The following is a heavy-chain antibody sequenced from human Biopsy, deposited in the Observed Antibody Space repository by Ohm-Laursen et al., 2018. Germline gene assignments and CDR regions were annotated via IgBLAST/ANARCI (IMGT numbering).Heavy chain of an antibody. D-gene: IGHD5-18*01. V-gene: IGHV3-74*01. J-gene: IGHJ4*02. Sequence: SLRLSCAASGFPFSTYAMSWVRQTPGKGLEWVSRFNSDGTDTTYADSVKGRFTISRDNAKNTLYLQMNSLRVEDTAVYYCAKAGRGYIDYWGQGTLVIVSS. CDR3: AKAGRGYIDY. CDR1: GFPFSTYA. CDR2: FNSDGTDT.